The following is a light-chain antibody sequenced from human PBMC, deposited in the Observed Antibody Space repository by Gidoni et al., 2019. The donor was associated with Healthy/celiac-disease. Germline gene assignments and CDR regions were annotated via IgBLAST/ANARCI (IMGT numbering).Light chain of an antibody. J-gene: IGLJ3*02. CDR3: QSYDSTNWV. CDR2: EDN. Sequence: NFMLTQPHSVSYSTGKTVTISCTRSSGSIASNYVQCYQQRTGSAPTTVIYEDNQIPSGVPDRFSGSIDSSSNSASLTIAGLKTEDEADYYCQSYDSTNWVFGGGTKLTVL. CDR1: SGSIASNY. V-gene: IGLV6-57*04.